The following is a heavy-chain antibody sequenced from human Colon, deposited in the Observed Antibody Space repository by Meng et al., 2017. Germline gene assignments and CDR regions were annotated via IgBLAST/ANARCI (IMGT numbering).Heavy chain of an antibody. CDR2: INSDGSST. CDR1: GFTISGYW. CDR3: ARGRGSGCADY. J-gene: IGHJ4*02. Sequence: GESLKISCAVSGFTISGYWMHWVRQAPGKGLVWVSRINSDGSSTNYADSVKGRFTISRDNAKNTLYLQMNSLRAEDTALYYCARGRGSGCADYWGQGTLVTVSS. V-gene: IGHV3-74*01. D-gene: IGHD3-10*01.